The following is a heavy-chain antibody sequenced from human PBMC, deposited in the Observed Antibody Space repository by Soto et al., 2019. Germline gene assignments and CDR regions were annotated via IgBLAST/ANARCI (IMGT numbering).Heavy chain of an antibody. Sequence: GGSLRLSXAASGFTFSSFWMSWVRQAPGKGLEWVANIKQDGSEKYYVDSVKGRFTISRENAKNSLYLQMNSLRAEDTAVYYCARDRRDYGMDVWGQGTTVTVSS. CDR3: ARDRRDYGMDV. CDR1: GFTFSSFW. J-gene: IGHJ6*02. D-gene: IGHD6-6*01. CDR2: IKQDGSEK. V-gene: IGHV3-7*05.